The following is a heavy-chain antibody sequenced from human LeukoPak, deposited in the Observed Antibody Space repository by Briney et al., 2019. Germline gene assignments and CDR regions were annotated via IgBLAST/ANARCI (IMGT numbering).Heavy chain of an antibody. CDR1: GGTFSSYA. J-gene: IGHJ3*02. CDR3: ARKWEPHDAFGI. Sequence: SVKVSCKASGGTFSSYAISWVRQAPGEGLEWMGGIIPIFGTANYAQKLQGRVTITTDECTSTAYMELSSLRSEHTAVYYCARKWEPHDAFGIWGQGTMVTVSS. V-gene: IGHV1-69*05. D-gene: IGHD1-26*01. CDR2: IIPIFGTA.